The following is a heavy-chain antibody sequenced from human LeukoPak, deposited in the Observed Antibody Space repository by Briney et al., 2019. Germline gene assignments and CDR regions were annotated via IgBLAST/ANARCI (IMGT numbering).Heavy chain of an antibody. V-gene: IGHV3-23*01. CDR1: GFTFSTYA. Sequence: GGSLRLSXVASGFTFSTYAMSSVRQAPGKGLEWLSAISSSRTTYYADSVKGRFTISRDNSENTVYLQMNSLRVEDTAVYYCAQFGPGMAVGDYWGQGTLVTVSS. CDR3: AQFGPGMAVGDY. CDR2: ISSSRTT. D-gene: IGHD2-8*01. J-gene: IGHJ4*02.